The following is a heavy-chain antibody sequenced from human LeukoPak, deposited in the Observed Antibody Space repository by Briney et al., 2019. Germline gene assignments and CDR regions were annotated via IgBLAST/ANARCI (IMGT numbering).Heavy chain of an antibody. V-gene: IGHV1-46*01. CDR3: AREIPNASCFYP. Sequence: ASVKVSCKASGYTFTNHYIHWVRQAPAQGPEWMGMVNPSGGGTIYAQRFQGRVSVTRDTSTSTVYMELSSLGSDDTAVYYCAREIPNASCFYPWGQGTLVTVSS. D-gene: IGHD2-8*01. CDR2: VNPSGGGT. J-gene: IGHJ5*02. CDR1: GYTFTNHY.